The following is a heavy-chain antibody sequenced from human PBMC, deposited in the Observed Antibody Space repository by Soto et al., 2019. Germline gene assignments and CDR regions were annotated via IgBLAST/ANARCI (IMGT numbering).Heavy chain of an antibody. CDR3: ARWLFAENYYYYYGMDV. CDR1: GGSISSSNW. V-gene: IGHV4-4*02. CDR2: IYHSGST. J-gene: IGHJ6*02. D-gene: IGHD2-21*01. Sequence: SETLSLTCAVSGGSISSSNWWSWVRQPPGKGLEWIGEIYHSGSTNYNPSLKSRVTISVDKSKNQFSLKLSSVTAADTAVYYCARWLFAENYYYYYGMDVWGQGTTVTVSS.